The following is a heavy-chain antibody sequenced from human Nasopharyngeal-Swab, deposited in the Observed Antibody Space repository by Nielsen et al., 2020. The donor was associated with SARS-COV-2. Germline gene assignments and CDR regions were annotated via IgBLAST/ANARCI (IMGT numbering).Heavy chain of an antibody. CDR3: AHRTNDYDSSGYYFDY. V-gene: IGHV2-5*02. Sequence: SGPTLVKPTPTLTLICTFSGFSLSTSGVGVGWIRQPPGKALEWLALIYWDDDKRYSPSLKSRLTITKDTSKNQVVLTMTNMDPVDTATYYCAHRTNDYDSSGYYFDYWGQGTLVTVSS. CDR2: IYWDDDK. D-gene: IGHD3-22*01. J-gene: IGHJ4*02. CDR1: GFSLSTSGVG.